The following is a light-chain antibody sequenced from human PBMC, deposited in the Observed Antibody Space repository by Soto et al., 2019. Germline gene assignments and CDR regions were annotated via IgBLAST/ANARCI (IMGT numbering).Light chain of an antibody. Sequence: ALTQPASVSGSPGQSITISCTGTSSDVGGYNYVSWYQQHPGKAPKLMIYEVSNRPSGVSNRFSGSKSGNTASLTISGLQAEDEADYYCSSYTSSSTLPNVFGTGTKVTV. V-gene: IGLV2-14*01. CDR2: EVS. J-gene: IGLJ1*01. CDR1: SSDVGGYNY. CDR3: SSYTSSSTLPNV.